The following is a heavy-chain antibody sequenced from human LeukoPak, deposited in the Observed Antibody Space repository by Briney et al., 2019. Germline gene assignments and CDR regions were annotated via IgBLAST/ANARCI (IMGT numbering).Heavy chain of an antibody. V-gene: IGHV5-51*01. D-gene: IGHD2-8*01. J-gene: IGHJ4*02. Sequence: GEPLKISCKGSGYSFTGYWIGWVRQMPGKGLEWMGIIYPGNSDTRYSPSFEGQVTFSADKSISTAYLQWSSLKASDTAMYYCARLGSEGGYCTNDVCYTPPKYWGQGTLLTVSS. CDR3: ARLGSEGGYCTNDVCYTPPKY. CDR1: GYSFTGYW. CDR2: IYPGNSDT.